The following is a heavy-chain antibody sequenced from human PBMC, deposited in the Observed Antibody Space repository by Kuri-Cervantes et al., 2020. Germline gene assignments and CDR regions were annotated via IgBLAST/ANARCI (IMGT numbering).Heavy chain of an antibody. D-gene: IGHD5-18*01. V-gene: IGHV3-33*01. CDR1: GFTFSSYG. CDR2: IWYDGSNK. Sequence: GESLKISCAASGFTFSSYGMHWVRQAPGKGLEWVAVIWYDGSNKYYADSVKGRFTISGDNSKNTLYLQMNSLRAEDTAVYYCAREDTALYYFDYWGQGTLVTVSS. J-gene: IGHJ4*02. CDR3: AREDTALYYFDY.